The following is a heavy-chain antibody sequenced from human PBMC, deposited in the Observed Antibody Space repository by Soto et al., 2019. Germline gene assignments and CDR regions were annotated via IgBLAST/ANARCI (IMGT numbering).Heavy chain of an antibody. CDR1: GVSFSGYY. J-gene: IGHJ4*02. D-gene: IGHD3-3*02. CDR2: INHSGST. CDR3: ARASPPHLSDY. Sequence: SETLSLTCAVYGVSFSGYYWSWLRQPPGKGLEWIGEINHSGSTNYNPSLKSRVTISVDTSKNQFSLKLSSVTAADTAVYYCARASPPHLSDYWGQGTLVTVSS. V-gene: IGHV4-34*01.